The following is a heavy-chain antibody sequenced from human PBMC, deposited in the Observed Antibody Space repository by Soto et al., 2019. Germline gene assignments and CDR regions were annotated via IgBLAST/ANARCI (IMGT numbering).Heavy chain of an antibody. CDR2: INHSGST. CDR1: GGSFSGYY. V-gene: IGHV4-34*01. D-gene: IGHD6-13*01. J-gene: IGHJ6*02. CDR3: ARKSRYSRDYYGMDV. Sequence: SETLSLTCAVYGGSFSGYYWSWIRQPPGKGLEWIGEINHSGSTNYNPSLKSRVTISVDTSKNQFSLKLSSVTAADTAVYYCARKSRYSRDYYGMDVWGQGTTVTAP.